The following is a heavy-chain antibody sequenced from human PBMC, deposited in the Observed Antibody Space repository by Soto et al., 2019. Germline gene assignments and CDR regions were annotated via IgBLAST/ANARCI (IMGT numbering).Heavy chain of an antibody. Sequence: QVQLVQSGAEVKKPRASVKVSCKASGYSFTSYDMHWVREAPGQRLEWMGWINAGNGNTKYSQKFQGRVTITRDTSASTAYMELSSLRSEDTAVYYCARDLQADYWGQGTLVTVSS. V-gene: IGHV1-3*01. CDR1: GYSFTSYD. CDR3: ARDLQADY. J-gene: IGHJ4*02. CDR2: INAGNGNT.